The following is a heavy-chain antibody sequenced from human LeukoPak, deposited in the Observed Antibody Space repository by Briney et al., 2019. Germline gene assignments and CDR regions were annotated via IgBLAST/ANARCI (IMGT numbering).Heavy chain of an antibody. CDR3: ARGPNKSDGGNSGSAWFDP. CDR2: IIPILGIA. D-gene: IGHD4-23*01. Sequence: GASVKVSCKASGYTFTSYGISWVRQAPGQGLEWMGRIIPILGIANYAQKFQGRVTITADKSTSTAYMELSSLRSEDTAVYYCARGPNKSDGGNSGSAWFDPWGQGTLVTVSS. CDR1: GYTFTSYG. V-gene: IGHV1-69*04. J-gene: IGHJ5*02.